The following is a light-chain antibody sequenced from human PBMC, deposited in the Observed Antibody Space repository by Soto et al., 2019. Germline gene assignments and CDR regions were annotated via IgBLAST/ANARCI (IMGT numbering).Light chain of an antibody. J-gene: IGLJ3*02. CDR3: SSYTSSSTLV. CDR2: EVS. V-gene: IGLV2-14*01. CDR1: SSDVGGYNY. Sequence: QSALTQPASVSGSPGQSITISCTGTSSDVGGYNYVSWYQQRPGKAPKLMIYEVSNRPSGVSNRFSGSKSVNTASLTISGLQADVEADYYCSSYTSSSTLVFGGGTKLTVL.